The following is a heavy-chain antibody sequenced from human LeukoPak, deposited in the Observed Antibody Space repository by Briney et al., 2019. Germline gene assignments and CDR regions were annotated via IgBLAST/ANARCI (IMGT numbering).Heavy chain of an antibody. CDR3: ARDPSYYTGGYFDY. V-gene: IGHV3-30*04. Sequence: GGSLRLSCVASGFTFSNYAMHWVRQAPGKGLEWVAVISYDGSNKYYADSVKGRFTISRDNSKNTLYLQMNSLRAEDTAVYYCARDPSYYTGGYFDYWGQGTLVTVSS. CDR1: GFTFSNYA. J-gene: IGHJ4*02. CDR2: ISYDGSNK. D-gene: IGHD3-3*01.